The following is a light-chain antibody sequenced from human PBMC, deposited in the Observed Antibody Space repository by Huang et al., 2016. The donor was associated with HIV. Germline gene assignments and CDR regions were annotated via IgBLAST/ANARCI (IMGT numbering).Light chain of an antibody. Sequence: DIQMAQSPPSLSASQGVRVTLTCRASQDIGNFLAWFQQKPGGIPKLLIYSASTLQRGVPSRFTGRGSGTEFTLTITNLQPEDVATYYCQRYDTAPRAFGPGTKVDIK. CDR2: SAS. V-gene: IGKV1-27*01. CDR3: QRYDTAPRA. CDR1: QDIGNF. J-gene: IGKJ1*01.